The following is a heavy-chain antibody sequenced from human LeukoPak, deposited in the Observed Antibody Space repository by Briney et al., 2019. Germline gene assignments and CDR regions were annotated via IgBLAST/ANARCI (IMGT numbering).Heavy chain of an antibody. CDR1: GFTLSSYG. CDR3: AKDRIAAVSYLDY. CDR2: ISYDGSNK. V-gene: IGHV3-30*18. Sequence: GGSLRLSCAASGFTLSSYGMHWVRQAPGKGLEWVAVISYDGSNKYYADSVKGRFTISRDNSKNTLYLQMNSLRAEDTAVYYCAKDRIAAVSYLDYWGQGTLVTVSS. J-gene: IGHJ4*02. D-gene: IGHD6-13*01.